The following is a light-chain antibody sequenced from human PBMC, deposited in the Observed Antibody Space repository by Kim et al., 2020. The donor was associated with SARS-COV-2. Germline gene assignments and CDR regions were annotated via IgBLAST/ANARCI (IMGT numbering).Light chain of an antibody. CDR3: QQSYITPFT. V-gene: IGKV1-39*01. J-gene: IGKJ3*01. Sequence: ASVVDRVTITCRTTQSIPSHLNWYQQKPGRDPKHLISAASNLQGGVPSRFSGSGSETDFTLTISSLQPDDFATYFCQQSYITPFTFGPGTKVDIK. CDR1: QSIPSH. CDR2: AAS.